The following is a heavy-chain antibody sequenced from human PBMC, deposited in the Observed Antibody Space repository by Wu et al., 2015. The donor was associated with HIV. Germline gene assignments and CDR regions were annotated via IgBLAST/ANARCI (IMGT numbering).Heavy chain of an antibody. Sequence: QVQLVQSGAEVKKPGASVKASCKASGYTFTGYYMHWVRQAPGQGLEWMGWINPNSGGTNYAQKFQGRVTMTRDTSISTAYMELSRLRSDDTAVYYCARDYEVIAAAGNWFDPWGQGTLVTVSS. J-gene: IGHJ5*02. CDR3: ARDYEVIAAAGNWFDP. CDR1: GYTFTGYY. V-gene: IGHV1-2*02. CDR2: INPNSGGT. D-gene: IGHD6-13*01.